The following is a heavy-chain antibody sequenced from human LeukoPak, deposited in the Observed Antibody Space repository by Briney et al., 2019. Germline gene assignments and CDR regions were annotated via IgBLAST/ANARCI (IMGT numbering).Heavy chain of an antibody. J-gene: IGHJ6*03. CDR1: GFTVSTNY. Sequence: GGSLRLSCVVSGFTVSTNYMSWVRQAPGKGLEWVSLIYSGGSTYYADSVKGRFTISRDNAKNSLFLQMNSLRAEDTAVYFCARATWDPNYYYYMDVWGKGTTVTISS. CDR3: ARATWDPNYYYYMDV. CDR2: IYSGGST. D-gene: IGHD1-26*01. V-gene: IGHV3-53*01.